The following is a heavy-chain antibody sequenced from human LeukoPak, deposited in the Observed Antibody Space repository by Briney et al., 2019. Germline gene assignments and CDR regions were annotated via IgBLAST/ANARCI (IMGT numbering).Heavy chain of an antibody. J-gene: IGHJ4*02. CDR1: GIAVTGNY. CDR2: ISINANT. CDR3: EMAQSWDVLFDS. V-gene: IGHV3-53*01. D-gene: IGHD2-8*02. Sequence: GGSLRLSCAASGIAVTGNYMSWVRQPPGKGLEWVSFISINANTFYADSVRGRFTISRDRTKNTLFLQMNSVRDEDSAVYYCEMAQSWDVLFDSWGQGTLVTVSS.